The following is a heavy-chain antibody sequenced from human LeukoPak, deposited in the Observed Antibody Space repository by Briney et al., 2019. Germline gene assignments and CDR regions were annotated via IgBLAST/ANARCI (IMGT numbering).Heavy chain of an antibody. J-gene: IGHJ4*02. V-gene: IGHV4-34*01. CDR1: GGSFSGYY. CDR3: ARGGRSWLGVPQG. D-gene: IGHD6-13*01. Sequence: SETLPLTCAVYGGSFSGYYWSWIRQPPGKGLEWIGEINHSGSTNCNPSLKSRVTISVDTSKNQFSLKLSSVTAADTAVYYCARGGRSWLGVPQGWGQGTLVPVSS. CDR2: INHSGST.